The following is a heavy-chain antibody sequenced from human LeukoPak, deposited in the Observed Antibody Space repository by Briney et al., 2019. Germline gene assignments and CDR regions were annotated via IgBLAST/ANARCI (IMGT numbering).Heavy chain of an antibody. V-gene: IGHV4-38-2*02. CDR2: IYHSGST. J-gene: IGHJ3*02. D-gene: IGHD3-22*01. CDR3: AREYYDSNKAPAFDI. Sequence: SETLSLTCTVTGYSISSGYYWGWIRQPPGKGLEWIGIIYHSGSTYYNPSLKSRVTISVDTSKNQFSLKLSSVTAADTAVYYCAREYYDSNKAPAFDIWGQGTMVTVSS. CDR1: GYSISSGYY.